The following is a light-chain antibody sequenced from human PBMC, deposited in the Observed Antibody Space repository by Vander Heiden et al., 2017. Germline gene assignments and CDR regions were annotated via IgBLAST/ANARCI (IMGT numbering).Light chain of an antibody. J-gene: IGKJ1*01. CDR2: DAS. Sequence: DIVLTQSPATLSLSPGERATLSCRASQSVSSYLAWYQQKPGQAPRLLIYDASNRATGIPARFSGSASGTDFTLTISSLEPEDFAVYYCQQRSNWPFTWTFGQGTKVEIK. CDR1: QSVSSY. V-gene: IGKV3-11*01. CDR3: QQRSNWPFTWT.